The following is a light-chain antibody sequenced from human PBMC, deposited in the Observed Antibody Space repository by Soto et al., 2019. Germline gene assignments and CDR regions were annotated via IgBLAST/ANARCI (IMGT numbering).Light chain of an antibody. CDR3: QQRSNWPYT. CDR2: DAS. V-gene: IGKV3-11*01. J-gene: IGKJ2*01. CDR1: QSVSSY. Sequence: EIVLTQSPATLSLSPGERATLSCRASQSVSSYLAWYQQKPGQAPRLLFYDASNRATGIPARFSGSGSGTDFTLTISSLEPEGFAVYYCQQRSNWPYTFGQGTKLEI.